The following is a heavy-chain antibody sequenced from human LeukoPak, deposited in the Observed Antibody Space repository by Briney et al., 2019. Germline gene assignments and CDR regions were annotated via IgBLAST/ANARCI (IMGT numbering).Heavy chain of an antibody. V-gene: IGHV3-21*01. CDR3: ARSSGWYHRGPDYYYYYMDV. CDR2: ISSDTSYI. D-gene: IGHD6-19*01. Sequence: GGSLRLSCTASGFTVSSHSMNWVRQAPGRGLEWVSSISSDTSYIYYADSVKSRFTISRDNAKNSLYLQMNSLRAEDTAVYYCARSSGWYHRGPDYYYYYMDVWGKGTTVTVS. CDR1: GFTVSSHS. J-gene: IGHJ6*03.